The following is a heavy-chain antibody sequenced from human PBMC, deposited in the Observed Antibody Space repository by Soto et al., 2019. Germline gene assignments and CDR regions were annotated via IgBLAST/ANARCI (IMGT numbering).Heavy chain of an antibody. V-gene: IGHV3-15*07. CDR1: GFTFSNAW. Sequence: GSLRLSCAASGFTFSNAWMNWVRQAPGKGLEWVGRIKSKTDGGTTDYAAPVKGRFTISRDDSKNTLYLQMNSLKTEDTAVYYCTTDPPGRGYYGSGSYYLSFYYYGMDVWGQGTTVTVSS. CDR3: TTDPPGRGYYGSGSYYLSFYYYGMDV. D-gene: IGHD3-10*01. J-gene: IGHJ6*02. CDR2: IKSKTDGGTT.